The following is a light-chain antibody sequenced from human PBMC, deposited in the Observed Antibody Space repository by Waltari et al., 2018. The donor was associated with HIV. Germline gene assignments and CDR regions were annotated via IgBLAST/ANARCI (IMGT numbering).Light chain of an antibody. V-gene: IGLV2-14*01. J-gene: IGLJ1*01. CDR1: SSAIGAYTS. Sequence: QSALTQPASVSGSPGQSITLSCTGTSSAIGAYTSVSWYQHHPGKVPKLLIYEVTNRPSGVSHRFSGSKSGNTASLTISGLQADDEADFYCTSYTSISTLVFGTGTKVTVL. CDR2: EVT. CDR3: TSYTSISTLV.